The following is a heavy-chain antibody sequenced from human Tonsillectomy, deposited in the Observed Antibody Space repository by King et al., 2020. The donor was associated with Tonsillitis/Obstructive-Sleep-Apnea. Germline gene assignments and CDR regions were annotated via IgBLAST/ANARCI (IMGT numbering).Heavy chain of an antibody. J-gene: IGHJ4*02. Sequence: VQLQESGPGLVKPSQTLSLTCTVSGGSISSGGYYWSWIRQHPGKGLEWIGYIYDSGNTYYNPSLKRRITISVDTSKNQFSLRLSSVTAADTAVYYCASEVTTGAVDYWGQGTLVTVSS. V-gene: IGHV4-31*03. CDR1: GGSISSGGYY. CDR3: ASEVTTGAVDY. D-gene: IGHD4-17*01. CDR2: IYDSGNT.